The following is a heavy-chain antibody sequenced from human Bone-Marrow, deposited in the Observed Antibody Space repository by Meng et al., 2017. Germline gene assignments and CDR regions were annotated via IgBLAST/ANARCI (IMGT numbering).Heavy chain of an antibody. CDR1: GASISSGGYY. CDR3: ARALGDTSGYNPEHYLDY. J-gene: IGHJ4*02. CDR2: IYYSGST. Sequence: QVQLQESGPGLVKPSQTLSLTCTVSGASISSGGYYWSWIRQHPGKGLEWIGYIYYSGSTYYNPSLKSRVTISVDTSKNQFSLKLTSVTAADTAVYYCARALGDTSGYNPEHYLDYWGQGTLVTVSS. D-gene: IGHD3-22*01. V-gene: IGHV4-31*03.